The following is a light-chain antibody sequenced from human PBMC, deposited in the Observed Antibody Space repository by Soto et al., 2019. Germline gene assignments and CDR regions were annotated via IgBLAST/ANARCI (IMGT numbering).Light chain of an antibody. V-gene: IGKV1-39*01. Sequence: DIQVTQSPSSLSASVGDRVTITCRARHSIGTYLNWYQQTPGKAPKLLIYAASSLQSGVPSRFSGRGSGTEFTLTISSMQPEDLATYYCQQGYSPPISFGQGTRMEIK. CDR1: HSIGTY. CDR2: AAS. CDR3: QQGYSPPIS. J-gene: IGKJ5*01.